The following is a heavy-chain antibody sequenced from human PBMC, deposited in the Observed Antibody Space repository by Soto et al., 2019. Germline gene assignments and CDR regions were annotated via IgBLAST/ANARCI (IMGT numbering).Heavy chain of an antibody. CDR1: GVSFSYYG. J-gene: IGHJ4*02. CDR2: IWYDGSSQ. Sequence: PGGSLRLSCAASGVSFSYYGMHWVRQAPGKGLEWLAVIWYDGSSQYYADSVKGRFTFSRDNSKNMLFLQMDSLRVEDTAIYYCTRGEGDGYNYSDYWGQGILVTVSS. CDR3: TRGEGDGYNYSDY. V-gene: IGHV3-33*08. D-gene: IGHD5-12*01.